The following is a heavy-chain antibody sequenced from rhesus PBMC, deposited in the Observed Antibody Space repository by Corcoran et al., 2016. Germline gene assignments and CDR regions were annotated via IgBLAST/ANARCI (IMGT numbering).Heavy chain of an antibody. D-gene: IGHD1-44*01. Sequence: EVQLVESGGGLVQPGGSLRLSCAASGFTFSSYDMSWVRQAPGNGGEWVSYISYTGKTISYAASVKGRFTISRDNAKNSLSLQMSSLRAEDTAVYYCTRESIVGNYGLDSWGQGVVVTVSS. CDR3: TRESIVGNYGLDS. CDR1: GFTFSSYD. V-gene: IGHV3-136*01. CDR2: ISYTGKTI. J-gene: IGHJ6*01.